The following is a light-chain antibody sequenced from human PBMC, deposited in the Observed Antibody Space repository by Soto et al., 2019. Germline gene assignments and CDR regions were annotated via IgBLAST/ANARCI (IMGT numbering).Light chain of an antibody. V-gene: IGKV3-20*01. Sequence: EIVFTEYPGTLSLSPGERSALSCMASQSVSNNYLAWYQQKPGQAPRLLIYGESNRATGIPDRFSGSGSGTDFTLTISRMEPEDFAVYYCQQYGSSGTFGQGTQVDIK. CDR2: GES. J-gene: IGKJ1*01. CDR3: QQYGSSGT. CDR1: QSVSNNY.